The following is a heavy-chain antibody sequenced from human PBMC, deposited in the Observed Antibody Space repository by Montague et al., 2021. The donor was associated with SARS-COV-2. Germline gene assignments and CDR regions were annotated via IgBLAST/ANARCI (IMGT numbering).Heavy chain of an antibody. CDR1: GGSTNYYY. D-gene: IGHD2-8*01. CDR2: MYYSGST. Sequence: SETLSLTCIVSGGSTNYYYWSWIRQSPGKGLEWIGYMYYSGSTNYNPSLKSRVTMSIDRSKDQFSLKLRSVTAADTAVYYCARVARYCTNGVCQTYYHYGLDVWGQGTTGTVAS. CDR3: ARVARYCTNGVCQTYYHYGLDV. V-gene: IGHV4-59*01. J-gene: IGHJ6*02.